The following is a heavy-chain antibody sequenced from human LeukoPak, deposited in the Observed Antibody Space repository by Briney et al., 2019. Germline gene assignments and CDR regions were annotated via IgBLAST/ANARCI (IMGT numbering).Heavy chain of an antibody. CDR1: GVSVSSGSYF. CDR3: ARVGYSYGTGGLDY. CDR2: IYYSGST. D-gene: IGHD5-18*01. J-gene: IGHJ4*02. V-gene: IGHV4-61*01. Sequence: SETLSLTCTVSGVSVSSGSYFWSWIRQPPGKGLEWIGYIYYSGSTNYNPSLKSRVTISVDTSKNQFSLKLSSVTAADTAVYYCARVGYSYGTGGLDYWGQGTLVTVSS.